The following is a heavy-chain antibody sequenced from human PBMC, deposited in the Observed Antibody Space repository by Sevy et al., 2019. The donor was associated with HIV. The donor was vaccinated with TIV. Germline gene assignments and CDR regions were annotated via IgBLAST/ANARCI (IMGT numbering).Heavy chain of an antibody. V-gene: IGHV4-38-2*02. CDR3: ARGGTYGDYGSWFDP. D-gene: IGHD4-17*01. J-gene: IGHJ5*02. Sequence: SETLSLTCTVSGYSISSGYYWGWIRQPPGKGLEWIGSIYHSGSTYYNPSLKSRVTISVDKSKNQFSLKLSSVTAADTAVYYCARGGTYGDYGSWFDPWGQGTLVTVSS. CDR1: GYSISSGYY. CDR2: IYHSGST.